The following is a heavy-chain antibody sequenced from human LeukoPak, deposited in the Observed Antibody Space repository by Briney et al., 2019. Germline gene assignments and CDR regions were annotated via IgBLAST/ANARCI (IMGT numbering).Heavy chain of an antibody. J-gene: IGHJ5*02. D-gene: IGHD3-3*01. CDR2: INPLSGGP. CDR1: GYTFTDNY. CDR3: AREGIKIFGGWAPFDP. V-gene: IGHV1-2*02. Sequence: ASVKVSCKASGYTFTDNYIHWVRQAPGQGLEWMGWINPLSGGPMYAQKFQGRVTMTGDTSLSTAYIELNGLKSDDTAIYYCAREGIKIFGGWAPFDPWGQGTLVTVS.